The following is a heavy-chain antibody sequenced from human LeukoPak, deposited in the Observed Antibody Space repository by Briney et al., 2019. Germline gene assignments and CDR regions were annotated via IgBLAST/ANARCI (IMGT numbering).Heavy chain of an antibody. CDR1: GYTFTSYG. CDR3: ASNQYSGSYSPRDGMDV. Sequence: ASVKVSCKASGYTFTSYGISWVRQAPGQGLEWMGWISAYNGNTNYAQKLQGRVTMTTDTSTSTAYMELRSLRSDDTAVYYCASNQYSGSYSPRDGMDVWGKGTTVTVSS. D-gene: IGHD1-26*01. CDR2: ISAYNGNT. J-gene: IGHJ6*04. V-gene: IGHV1-18*01.